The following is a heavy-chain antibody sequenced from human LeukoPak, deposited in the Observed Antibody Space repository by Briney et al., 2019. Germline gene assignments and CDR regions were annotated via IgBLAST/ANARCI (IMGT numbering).Heavy chain of an antibody. CDR2: IDPSDSYT. J-gene: IGHJ4*02. CDR1: GYSFTNYW. V-gene: IGHV5-10-1*01. Sequence: GESLKISCKGSGYSFTNYWISWVRQMPGKGLEWMGRIDPSDSYTNYNPSFQGHVTISADKSISTAYLQWSSLKASDTATYYCARGHPSGSYYGVDYWGQGTLVTVSS. CDR3: ARGHPSGSYYGVDY. D-gene: IGHD1-26*01.